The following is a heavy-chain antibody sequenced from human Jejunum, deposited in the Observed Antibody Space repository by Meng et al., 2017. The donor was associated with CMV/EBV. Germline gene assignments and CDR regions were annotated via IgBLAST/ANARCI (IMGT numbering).Heavy chain of an antibody. CDR1: IFNSYS. CDR3: ARDNHPGNYFYYYGIDF. CDR2: ISPNSNSI. J-gene: IGHJ6*02. D-gene: IGHD1-14*01. V-gene: IGHV3-48*01. Sequence: IFNSYSMNWVRQAPGKGLEWIAYISPNSNSILYADSVKGRFTVSRDNGNNSLYLQMSGLRAEDTAVYYGARDNHPGNYFYYYGIDFWGQGTTVTVSS.